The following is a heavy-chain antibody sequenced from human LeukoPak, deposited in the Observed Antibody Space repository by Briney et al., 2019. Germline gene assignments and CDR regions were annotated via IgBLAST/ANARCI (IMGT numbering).Heavy chain of an antibody. J-gene: IGHJ1*01. CDR3: APQPGGDTIFGVVTGYFQH. CDR2: IIPNLGIA. CDR1: GCTFSSYT. V-gene: IGHV1-69*02. Sequence: SVKVSCKASGCTFSSYTISWVRQAPGQGLEWMGRIIPNLGIADYAQKFQGRETLTAEKYTSSAYMELSSLGSEDTAVYYCAPQPGGDTIFGVVTGYFQHWGQGTLVTVSS. D-gene: IGHD3-3*01.